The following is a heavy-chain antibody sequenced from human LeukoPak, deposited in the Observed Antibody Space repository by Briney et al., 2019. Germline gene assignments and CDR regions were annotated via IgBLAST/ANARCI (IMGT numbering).Heavy chain of an antibody. D-gene: IGHD5-24*01. V-gene: IGHV1-69*05. J-gene: IGHJ4*02. CDR2: IIPIFGTA. Sequence: SVKVSCKASGGTFSSYAISWVRQAPGQGLEWMGGIIPIFGTANYAQKFQGRVTVTTDESTSTAYMELSSLRSEDTAVYYCARSAVEMATIGYPDYWGQGTLVTVSS. CDR1: GGTFSSYA. CDR3: ARSAVEMATIGYPDY.